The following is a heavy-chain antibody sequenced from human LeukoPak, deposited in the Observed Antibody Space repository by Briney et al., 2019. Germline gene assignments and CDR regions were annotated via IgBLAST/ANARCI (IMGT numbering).Heavy chain of an antibody. Sequence: GGSLRLSCAASGFIVSSNYMSWVRQAPGKGLEWVSSISSSSSYIYYADSVKGRFTISRDNAKNSLYLQMNSLRAEDTAVYYCARDNIVAGVWFDPWGQGTLVTVSS. CDR2: ISSSSSYI. CDR3: ARDNIVAGVWFDP. V-gene: IGHV3-21*01. J-gene: IGHJ5*02. CDR1: GFIVSSNY. D-gene: IGHD5-12*01.